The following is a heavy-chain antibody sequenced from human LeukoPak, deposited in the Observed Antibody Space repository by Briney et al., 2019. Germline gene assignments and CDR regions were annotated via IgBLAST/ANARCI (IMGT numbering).Heavy chain of an antibody. Sequence: GGSLRLSCAASGFTFSSYNMNWVRQAPGKGLEWVSYISSSSNTIYYADSVKGRFTISRDNAKNSLYLQMNRLRAEDMAVYYCATCGGDCYGPTDYWGQGTLVTVSS. V-gene: IGHV3-48*01. CDR3: ATCGGDCYGPTDY. CDR2: ISSSSNTI. CDR1: GFTFSSYN. D-gene: IGHD2-21*01. J-gene: IGHJ4*02.